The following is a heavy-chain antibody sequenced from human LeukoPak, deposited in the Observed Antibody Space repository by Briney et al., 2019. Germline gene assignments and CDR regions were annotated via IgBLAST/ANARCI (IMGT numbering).Heavy chain of an antibody. J-gene: IGHJ4*02. Sequence: SETLSLTCAVYGGSFSGYYWSWIRQPPGKGLEWIGEINHSGSTNYNPSLKSRVTISVDTSKNQFSLKLSSVTAADTAVYYCAKEASGYGYYFDYWGQGTLVTVSS. V-gene: IGHV4-34*01. CDR1: GGSFSGYY. D-gene: IGHD3-10*01. CDR2: INHSGST. CDR3: AKEASGYGYYFDY.